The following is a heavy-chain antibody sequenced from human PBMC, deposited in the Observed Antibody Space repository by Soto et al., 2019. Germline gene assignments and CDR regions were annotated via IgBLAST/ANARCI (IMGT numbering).Heavy chain of an antibody. CDR1: GGSISSWY. V-gene: IGHV4-59*08. D-gene: IGHD5-12*01. CDR2: IYYSGST. J-gene: IGHJ4*02. Sequence: SETLSLTCTVSGGSISSWYWSWIRQPPGKGLEWIGYIYYSGSTNYNPSLKSRVTISVDTSKNQFSLKLSSVTAADTAVYYCARRYGSSFAYWGQGTLVTASS. CDR3: ARRYGSSFAY.